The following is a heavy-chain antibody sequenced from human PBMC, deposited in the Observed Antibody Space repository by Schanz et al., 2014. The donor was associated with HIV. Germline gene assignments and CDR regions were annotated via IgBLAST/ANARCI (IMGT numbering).Heavy chain of an antibody. CDR3: ARDKGDNWAGFYYYYGMDV. Sequence: VQLVESGGGLVKPGGSRRLSCVASGFIFSDFYMTWIRQAPGKGLEWVSSISSGSSHIYNADSVKGRFTISRDNARNTLYLQMNSLRAEDTAVYYCARDKGDNWAGFYYYYGMDVWGQGTTVTVSS. D-gene: IGHD1-20*01. V-gene: IGHV3-11*06. CDR1: GFIFSDFY. J-gene: IGHJ6*02. CDR2: ISSGSSHI.